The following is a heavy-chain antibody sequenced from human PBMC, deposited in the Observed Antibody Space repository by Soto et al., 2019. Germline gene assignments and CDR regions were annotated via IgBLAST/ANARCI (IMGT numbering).Heavy chain of an antibody. J-gene: IGHJ3*02. CDR1: GFTVSSEY. D-gene: IGHD2-15*01. Sequence: GGSLRLSCAASGFTVSSEYMGWGRQAPGKGLEWVSVIYSGGSTYYADSVKGRFTISRDNSKNTLYLQMSSLRAEDTAVYYCAREICCGGSCYSRDAFDIWGRGTLVTVSS. CDR3: AREICCGGSCYSRDAFDI. CDR2: IYSGGST. V-gene: IGHV3-66*01.